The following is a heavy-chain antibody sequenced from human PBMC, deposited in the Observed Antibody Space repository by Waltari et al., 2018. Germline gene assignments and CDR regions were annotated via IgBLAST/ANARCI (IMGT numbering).Heavy chain of an antibody. Sequence: QVQLQQWGAGLLKPSETLSLTCAVYGGSFSGYYWSWIRQPPGKGLEWIGEINHSGSTNYTPSLKSRVTISVDTSKNQFSLKLSSVTAADTAVYYCARLLYYGSGSRGDYWGQGTLVTVSS. D-gene: IGHD3-10*01. CDR1: GGSFSGYY. J-gene: IGHJ4*02. CDR3: ARLLYYGSGSRGDY. CDR2: INHSGST. V-gene: IGHV4-34*01.